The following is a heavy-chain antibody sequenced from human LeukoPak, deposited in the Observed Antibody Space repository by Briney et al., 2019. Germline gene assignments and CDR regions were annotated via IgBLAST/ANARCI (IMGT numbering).Heavy chain of an antibody. Sequence: PSETLSLTCTASGGSISSSSYYWGWIRQPPGKGLEWIGSIYYSGSTYYNPSLKSRVTISVDTSKNQFSLKLSSVTAADTAVYYCARGGRLGYCSSTSCYIYDYWGQGTLVTVSS. J-gene: IGHJ4*02. CDR1: GGSISSSSYY. CDR2: IYYSGST. D-gene: IGHD2-2*02. CDR3: ARGGRLGYCSSTSCYIYDY. V-gene: IGHV4-39*01.